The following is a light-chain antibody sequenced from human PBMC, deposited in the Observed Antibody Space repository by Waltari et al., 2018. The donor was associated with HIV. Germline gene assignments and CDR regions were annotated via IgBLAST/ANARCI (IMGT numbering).Light chain of an antibody. V-gene: IGLV2-23*02. J-gene: IGLJ3*02. Sequence: QSALTPPASVSGSPGQSITISCPGTSSDVGSYNLVSWYQQHPGKAPKLMIYEVSKRPSGVSNRFSGSKSGNTASLTISGLQAEDEADYYCCSYAGSSTWVFGGGTKLTVL. CDR1: SSDVGSYNL. CDR3: CSYAGSSTWV. CDR2: EVS.